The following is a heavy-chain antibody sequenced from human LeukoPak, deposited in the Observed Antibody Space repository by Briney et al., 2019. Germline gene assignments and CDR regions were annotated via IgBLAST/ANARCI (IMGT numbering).Heavy chain of an antibody. Sequence: PGGSLRLSCAASGFTFSSYSMNWVRQAPGKGLEWVSSISSSSSYICYADSVKGRFTISRDNAKNSLYLQMNSLRAEDTAVYYCARVGRGIDPWGQGTLVTVSS. CDR3: ARVGRGIDP. J-gene: IGHJ5*02. V-gene: IGHV3-21*01. CDR2: ISSSSSYI. CDR1: GFTFSSYS.